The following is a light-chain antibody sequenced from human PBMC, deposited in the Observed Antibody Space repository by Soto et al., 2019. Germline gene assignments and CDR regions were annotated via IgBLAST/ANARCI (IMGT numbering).Light chain of an antibody. V-gene: IGKV1-39*01. CDR3: QQTYSFTRT. J-gene: IGKJ1*01. CDR1: ESITNY. CDR2: IAS. Sequence: DIQMTQSLFSLSASVGYRVTITCRASESITNYFNWYQPKPGRAPKLLIYIASSLQSGVPSRFSGSGSGTDFTLTISSLQPEDLAPYYCQQTYSFTRTFGQGTKV.